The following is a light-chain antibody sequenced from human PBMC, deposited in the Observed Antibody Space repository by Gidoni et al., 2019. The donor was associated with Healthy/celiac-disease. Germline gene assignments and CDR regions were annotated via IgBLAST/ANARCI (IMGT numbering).Light chain of an antibody. CDR2: KAS. CDR3: QQYNSYLFT. CDR1: QSISSW. V-gene: IGKV1-5*03. Sequence: DIQVTQSPSTLSASVGGRVPIPCRASQSISSWLAWYQQKTGQAPKLLLDKASSLESGVPSRCSGRGSGTEFTLTISSLQPDDFATYYRQQYNSYLFTFGPGTKVDIK. J-gene: IGKJ3*01.